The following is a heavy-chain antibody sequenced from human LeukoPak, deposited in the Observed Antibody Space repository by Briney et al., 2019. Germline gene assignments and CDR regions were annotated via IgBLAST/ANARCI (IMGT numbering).Heavy chain of an antibody. Sequence: PSETLSLTCTVSGYSISSGYYWGWIRQPPGKGLEWIGSIYHSGSTYYNPSLKSRVTISVYTSKNQFSLKPSSVTAADTAVYYCARAFTSGWPYFEYWGQGTLVTVSS. CDR2: IYHSGST. V-gene: IGHV4-38-2*02. D-gene: IGHD6-19*01. CDR3: ARAFTSGWPYFEY. CDR1: GYSISSGYY. J-gene: IGHJ4*02.